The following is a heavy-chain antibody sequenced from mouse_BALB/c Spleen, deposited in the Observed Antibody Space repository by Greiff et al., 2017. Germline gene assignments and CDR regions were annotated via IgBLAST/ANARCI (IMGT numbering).Heavy chain of an antibody. J-gene: IGHJ3*01. Sequence: EVMLVESGGGLVQPGGSRKLSCAASGFTFSSFGMHWVRQAPEKGLEWVAYISSGSSTIYYADTVKGRFTISRDNPKNTLFLQMTSLRSEDTAMYYCARGLLLPRFAYWGQGTLVTVSA. CDR2: ISSGSSTI. D-gene: IGHD2-3*01. CDR1: GFTFSSFG. CDR3: ARGLLLPRFAY. V-gene: IGHV5-17*02.